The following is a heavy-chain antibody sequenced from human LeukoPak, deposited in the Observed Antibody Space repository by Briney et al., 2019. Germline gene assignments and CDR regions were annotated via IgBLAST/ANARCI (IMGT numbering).Heavy chain of an antibody. Sequence: GGPLRLSCAASGFTFSNYWVHWVRQAPGKGLVWVSRTNRDGSTTKYADSVKGRFTVSRDNAKNTLNLQMDSLRAEDTAVYYCARDKKSGESSEIDYWGQGTLVTVSS. CDR1: GFTFSNYW. CDR2: TNRDGSTT. CDR3: ARDKKSGESSEIDY. J-gene: IGHJ4*02. D-gene: IGHD3-10*01. V-gene: IGHV3-74*03.